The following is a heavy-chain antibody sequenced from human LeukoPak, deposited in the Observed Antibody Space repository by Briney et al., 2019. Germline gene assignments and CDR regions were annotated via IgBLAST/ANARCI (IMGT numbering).Heavy chain of an antibody. Sequence: GPSMKLSCNASGGTFSSYAISWVRQAPGQGLEWIGGIIPIFGTANYAQKFQGRVTITADDSTSTAYLELSRLRYEDTAVYYCARDRSPYYYDSSGYYYGYGMDVWGQGTTVTVSS. CDR2: IIPIFGTA. CDR1: GGTFSSYA. CDR3: ARDRSPYYYDSSGYYYGYGMDV. V-gene: IGHV1-69*13. D-gene: IGHD3-22*01. J-gene: IGHJ6*02.